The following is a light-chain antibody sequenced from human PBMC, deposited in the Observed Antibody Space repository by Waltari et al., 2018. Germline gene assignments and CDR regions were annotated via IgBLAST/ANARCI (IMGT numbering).Light chain of an antibody. V-gene: IGLV2-23*01. CDR3: SSYADSNICV. Sequence: QSTLTQPASVSGSPGQSLTISCTGTSGDLGGYNLVSWYQQHPGKAPTRMIYEGNKRPSGVSNRFSGSKSGNTASLTISGLQAEDEADYYCSSYADSNICVFGSGTKVTVL. J-gene: IGLJ1*01. CDR1: SGDLGGYNL. CDR2: EGN.